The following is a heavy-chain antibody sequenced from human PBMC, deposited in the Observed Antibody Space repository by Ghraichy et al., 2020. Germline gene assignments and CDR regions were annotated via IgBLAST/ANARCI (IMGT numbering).Heavy chain of an antibody. CDR3: ARQSAGLGSSGWGHLYFDL. Sequence: SETLSLTCTVSGGSISSYYWSWIRQPPGKGLEWIGYIYYSGSTNYNPSLKGRVTISVDTSKNQFSLKLSSVTAADTAVYYCARQSAGLGSSGWGHLYFDLWGRGTLVTVSS. V-gene: IGHV4-59*08. D-gene: IGHD6-19*01. CDR1: GGSISSYY. CDR2: IYYSGST. J-gene: IGHJ2*01.